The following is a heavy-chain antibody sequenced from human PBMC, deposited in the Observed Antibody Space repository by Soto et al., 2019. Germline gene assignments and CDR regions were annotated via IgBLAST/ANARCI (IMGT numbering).Heavy chain of an antibody. CDR3: ARRMTNYFGLDS. V-gene: IGHV4-28*01. CDR2: IFYDGST. Sequence: QVQLQESGPGLVKPSDTLSLTCAISSYSISSNNWWGWIRQPPGKGLEWIGHIFYDGSTYYNPSLKSRVTKSVDTSRNQLSLEVSSVTAVDTAVYFCARRMTNYFGLDSWGQGTLVTVSS. D-gene: IGHD3-10*01. CDR1: SYSISSNNW. J-gene: IGHJ4*02.